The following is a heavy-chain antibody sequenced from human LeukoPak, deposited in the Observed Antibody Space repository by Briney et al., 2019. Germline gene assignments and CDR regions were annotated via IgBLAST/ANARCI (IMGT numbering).Heavy chain of an antibody. Sequence: GASVKVSCKASGYTLTGYYMHWVRQAPGQGLERMRWINPNSGGTNYAQKFQGWVTMTRDTSISTAYMELSRLRSDDTAVYYCAREWHGPEEADAFDIWGQGTMVTVSS. V-gene: IGHV1-2*04. CDR2: INPNSGGT. CDR3: AREWHGPEEADAFDI. D-gene: IGHD5-12*01. J-gene: IGHJ3*02. CDR1: GYTLTGYY.